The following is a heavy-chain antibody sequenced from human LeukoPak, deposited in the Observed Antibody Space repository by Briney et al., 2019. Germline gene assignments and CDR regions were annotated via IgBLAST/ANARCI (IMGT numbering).Heavy chain of an antibody. CDR1: GYTFTSYY. J-gene: IGHJ4*02. Sequence: ASVKVSCKASGYTFTSYYMHWVRQAPGQGLEWMGIINPSGGSTSYAQKFQGRVTMTRDTSASTVYMELSSLRSEDTAVYYCARESRGGYYFDYWGQGTLVTVSS. CDR2: INPSGGST. V-gene: IGHV1-46*01. D-gene: IGHD3-16*01. CDR3: ARESRGGYYFDY.